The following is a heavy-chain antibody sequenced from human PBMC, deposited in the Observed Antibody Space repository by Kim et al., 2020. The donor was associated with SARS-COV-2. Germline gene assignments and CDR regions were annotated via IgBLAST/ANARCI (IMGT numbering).Heavy chain of an antibody. J-gene: IGHJ3*02. D-gene: IGHD6-19*01. CDR3: TRVNPTAGGWYDAFDI. CDR2: IRSKANNYAT. Sequence: GGSLRLSCAASGFTFSGSTMHWVRQASGKGLEWVGRIRSKANNYATAYAASVKNRFTISRDDSKSTAYLQMNSLKTEDTAVYYCTRVNPTAGGWYDAFDIWGQGTKVDVSS. CDR1: GFTFSGST. V-gene: IGHV3-73*01.